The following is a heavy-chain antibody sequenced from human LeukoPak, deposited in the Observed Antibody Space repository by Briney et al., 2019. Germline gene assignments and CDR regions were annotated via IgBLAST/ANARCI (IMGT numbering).Heavy chain of an antibody. CDR1: GFTFSSYA. Sequence: PGGSLRLSCAASGFTFSSYAMSWVRQAPGKGLEWVSSISGSGGGTYYADSVKGRFTISRDNSKNTPYLQMNSLRAEDTAVYYCAKDPSYSSSSYWFDPWGQGTLVTVSS. D-gene: IGHD6-6*01. CDR2: ISGSGGGT. V-gene: IGHV3-23*01. J-gene: IGHJ5*02. CDR3: AKDPSYSSSSYWFDP.